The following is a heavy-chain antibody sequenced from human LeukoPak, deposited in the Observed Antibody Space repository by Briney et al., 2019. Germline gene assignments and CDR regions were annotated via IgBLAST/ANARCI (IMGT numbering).Heavy chain of an antibody. V-gene: IGHV4-39*01. CDR3: ASLSGRFDLWGN. CDR1: GDSISSSSYY. D-gene: IGHD3-3*01. Sequence: SETLSLTCPVSGDSISSSSYYWGWIRQPPGKGLEWIGSIYYSGSTYYNPSLKSRVTISVDTSKNQFSLKLSSVTAADTAVYYCASLSGRFDLWGNWGQGTLVTVSS. J-gene: IGHJ4*02. CDR2: IYYSGST.